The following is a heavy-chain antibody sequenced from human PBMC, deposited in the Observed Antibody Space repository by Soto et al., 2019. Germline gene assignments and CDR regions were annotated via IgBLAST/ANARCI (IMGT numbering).Heavy chain of an antibody. CDR1: GFIFASYA. Sequence: GGSLRLSCSASGFIFASYAMSWVRQAPGKGLEWVSVISGSAGTTDYAGSVTGRFTISRDNSKNTLYLHMNSLKGEDTAVYYCPKNGPAYADAFDSWGQGTMVTVSS. CDR3: PKNGPAYADAFDS. V-gene: IGHV3-23*01. D-gene: IGHD2-8*01. CDR2: ISGSAGTT. J-gene: IGHJ3*01.